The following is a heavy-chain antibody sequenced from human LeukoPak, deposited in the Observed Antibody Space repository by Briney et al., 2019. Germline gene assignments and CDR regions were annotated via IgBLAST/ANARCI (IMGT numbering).Heavy chain of an antibody. CDR1: GFTFSSYA. CDR2: ISGGGGST. Sequence: GGSLRLSCAASGFTFSSYAMSWVRQAPGKGLEWVSAISGGGGSTYYADSVKARFTISRDNSKSTLYLQMNSLRAEDTAVYYCAKHSTTSSNWFDPWGQGTLVTVSS. J-gene: IGHJ5*02. V-gene: IGHV3-23*01. CDR3: AKHSTTSSNWFDP. D-gene: IGHD2/OR15-2a*01.